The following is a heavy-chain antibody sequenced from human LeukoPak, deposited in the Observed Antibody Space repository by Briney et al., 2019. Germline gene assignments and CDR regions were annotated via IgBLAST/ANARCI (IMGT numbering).Heavy chain of an antibody. J-gene: IGHJ5*02. CDR3: AGRKVGRDYYGSGSYYQGNWFDP. CDR1: GGSFSDYY. CDR2: INHSGST. V-gene: IGHV4-34*01. Sequence: SETLSLTCTVSGGSFSDYYWSWIRQSPGKGLEWIGEINHSGSTNYNPSLKSRVTISVDTSKNQFSLTLSSVTAADTAVYYCAGRKVGRDYYGSGSYYQGNWFDPWGQGTLVTVSS. D-gene: IGHD3-10*01.